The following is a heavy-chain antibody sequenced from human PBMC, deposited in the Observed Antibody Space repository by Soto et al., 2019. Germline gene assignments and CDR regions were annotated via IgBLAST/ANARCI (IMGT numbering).Heavy chain of an antibody. CDR3: ARGGYYDSSGARNYYFYGMKV. Sequence: QVQLVQSGAEVKKPGASVKVSCKASGYTFASYGINWVRQAPGQGLEWLGWISPYDGYTLYAQILQGRVSMTTDKSTKTAYMELRSLRSDDTAMYYCARGGYYDSSGARNYYFYGMKVWGQGTTVTVSS. V-gene: IGHV1-18*01. CDR2: ISPYDGYT. CDR1: GYTFASYG. J-gene: IGHJ6*02. D-gene: IGHD3-22*01.